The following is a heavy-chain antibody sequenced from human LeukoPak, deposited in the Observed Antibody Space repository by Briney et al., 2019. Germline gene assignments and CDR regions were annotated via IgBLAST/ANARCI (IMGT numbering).Heavy chain of an antibody. CDR2: ISWNSGSI. D-gene: IGHD1-14*01. J-gene: IGHJ4*02. CDR3: AKGSSVSNPNFDY. CDR1: GFTSSSYW. Sequence: GGSLRLSCAASGFTSSSYWMSWVRQAPGKGLEWVSGISWNSGSIGYADSVKGRFTISRDNAKNSLYLQMNSLRAEDTALYYCAKGSSVSNPNFDYWGQGTLVTVSS. V-gene: IGHV3-9*02.